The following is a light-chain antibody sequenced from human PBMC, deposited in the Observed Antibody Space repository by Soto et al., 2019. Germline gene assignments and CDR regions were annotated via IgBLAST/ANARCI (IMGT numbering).Light chain of an antibody. J-gene: IGLJ2*01. Sequence: QSVLTQPPSASGTPGQRVTISCSGSSSNIGSNTVNWYLQLPGTAPKLLIYSDYLRPSGVPDRFSGSKSGTSASLAISGLQSEDEADYYCAAWDDSLNGVVFGGGTKLTVL. CDR1: SSNIGSNT. V-gene: IGLV1-44*01. CDR2: SDY. CDR3: AAWDDSLNGVV.